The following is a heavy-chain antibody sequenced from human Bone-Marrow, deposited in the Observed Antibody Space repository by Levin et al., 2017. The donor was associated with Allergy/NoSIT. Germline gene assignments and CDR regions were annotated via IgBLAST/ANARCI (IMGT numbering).Heavy chain of an antibody. Sequence: PGGSLRLSCAASGFTFSSYSMNWVRQAPGKGLEWLAFITGGSSAMYYADSVKGRFTISRDNAKNSLYLQMNSLRDEDTAVYFCARDFLINRNYYADYWGQGSLVTVSS. D-gene: IGHD3-10*01. CDR2: ITGGSSAM. J-gene: IGHJ4*02. CDR3: ARDFLINRNYYADY. V-gene: IGHV3-48*02. CDR1: GFTFSSYS.